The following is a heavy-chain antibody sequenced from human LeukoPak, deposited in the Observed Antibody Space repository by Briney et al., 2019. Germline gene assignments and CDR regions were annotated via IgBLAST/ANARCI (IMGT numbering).Heavy chain of an antibody. V-gene: IGHV4-34*01. D-gene: IGHD1-26*01. CDR1: GGSFSGYY. CDR3: ARGSGSYSIGYYYYYGMDV. J-gene: IGHJ6*02. CDR2: INHSGST. Sequence: SETLSLTCAVYGGSFSGYYWSWIRQPPGKGLEWIGEINHSGSTNYNPSLKSRVTISVDTSKNQFSLKLSSVTAVDTAVYYCARGSGSYSIGYYYYYGMDVWGQGTTVTVSS.